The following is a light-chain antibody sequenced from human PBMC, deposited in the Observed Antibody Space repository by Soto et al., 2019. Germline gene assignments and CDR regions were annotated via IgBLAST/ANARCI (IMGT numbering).Light chain of an antibody. CDR2: DAS. V-gene: IGKV3-11*01. CDR1: QSVSSY. J-gene: IGKJ1*01. CDR3: QQRRNWT. Sequence: EIVLTQSPATLSFSPGERATLSCRASQSVSSYLAGYRQTPGQAPRLLVYDASNRATGIPSRFSGSGSGTDFTLHISRREPEDFAVYYCQQRRNWTFDQVTNVDIK.